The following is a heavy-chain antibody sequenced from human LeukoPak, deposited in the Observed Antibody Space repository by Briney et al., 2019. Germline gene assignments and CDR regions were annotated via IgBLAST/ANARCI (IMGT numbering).Heavy chain of an antibody. Sequence: GGSLRLSCAASGFTFNNYAMSWVRQAPGKGLEWLALIWFDGRETYYADSVKGRFTISRDNSRNTAHLQMDSLRVDDTAVYYCARLRGGDGYKGGSLDSWGQGTLVTVSS. V-gene: IGHV3-33*01. CDR1: GFTFNNYA. J-gene: IGHJ4*02. D-gene: IGHD5-24*01. CDR3: ARLRGGDGYKGGSLDS. CDR2: IWFDGRET.